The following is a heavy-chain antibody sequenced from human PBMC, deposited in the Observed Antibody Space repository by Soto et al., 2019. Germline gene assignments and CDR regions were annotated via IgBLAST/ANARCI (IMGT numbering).Heavy chain of an antibody. V-gene: IGHV3-23*01. Sequence: PGGSLRLSCAASGFTLSTFDMTWVRQAPGKGLEWVSLIRGVAGSTHYPDSVKGRFTISKDNSNNMLYLEMNSLRADDTAVYFCVKGAWLDYWGQGNMVTVSP. J-gene: IGHJ4*02. CDR3: VKGAWLDY. CDR2: IRGVAGST. CDR1: GFTLSTFD.